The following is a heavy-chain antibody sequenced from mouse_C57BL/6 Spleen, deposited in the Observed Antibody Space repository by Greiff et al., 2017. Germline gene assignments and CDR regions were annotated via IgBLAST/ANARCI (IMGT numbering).Heavy chain of an antibody. V-gene: IGHV5-6*01. J-gene: IGHJ3*01. CDR3: ARQGFAY. CDR2: ISSGGSYT. CDR1: GFTFSSYG. Sequence: EVKLVESGGDLVKPGGSLKLSCAASGFTFSSYGMSWVRQTPDKRLEWVATISSGGSYTYYPDSVKGRFTISRANAKNTLYLQMSSLKSEDTAMYYCARQGFAYWGQGTLVTVSA.